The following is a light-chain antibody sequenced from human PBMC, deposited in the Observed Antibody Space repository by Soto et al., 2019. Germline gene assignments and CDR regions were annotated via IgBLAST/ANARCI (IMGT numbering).Light chain of an antibody. CDR3: QRRSNWYT. J-gene: IGKJ2*01. CDR2: DAS. CDR1: QSVSSY. V-gene: IGKV3-11*01. Sequence: EIVLTQSPATLSLSPGERATLSCRASQSVSSYLAWYQHKPGQAPRLLIYDASNRAPGIPARFSGSGSGTDFTLTISTLEPEDFAVYYCQRRSNWYTFGQGTKLEVK.